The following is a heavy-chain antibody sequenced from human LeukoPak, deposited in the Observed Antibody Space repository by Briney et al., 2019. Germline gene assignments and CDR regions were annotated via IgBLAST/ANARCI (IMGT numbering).Heavy chain of an antibody. CDR3: ARQPDADIVVVPAASDAFDI. CDR1: GGSISSSSYY. V-gene: IGHV4-39*01. Sequence: TPSETLSLTCTVSGGSISSSSYYWGWIRQPPGKGLEWIGSIYYSGSTYYNPSLKSRVTISVDTSKNQFSLKLSSVTAADTAVYYCARQPDADIVVVPAASDAFDIWGQGTMVTVSS. CDR2: IYYSGST. D-gene: IGHD2-2*01. J-gene: IGHJ3*02.